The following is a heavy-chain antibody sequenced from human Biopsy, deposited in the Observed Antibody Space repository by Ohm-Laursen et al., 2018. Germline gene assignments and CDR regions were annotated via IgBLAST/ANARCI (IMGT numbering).Heavy chain of an antibody. CDR2: VFHSGLT. Sequence: SDTLSLTCTVSGDDSIASYYWSWIRQSPEKGLEWIGFVFHSGLTSYHPSLRSRVSISVDSSKSQFYLNLSSLTPADTAVYFCARGYGGSSRYFDLWGRGTQVTVSS. V-gene: IGHV4-59*07. J-gene: IGHJ2*01. D-gene: IGHD3-16*01. CDR1: GDDSIASYY. CDR3: ARGYGGSSRYFDL.